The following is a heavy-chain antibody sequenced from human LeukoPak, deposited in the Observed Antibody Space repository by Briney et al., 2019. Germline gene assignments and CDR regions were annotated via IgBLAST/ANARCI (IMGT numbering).Heavy chain of an antibody. CDR1: GGSVSSSSYY. Sequence: PSETLSLTCSVPGGSVSSSSYYWGRIRQPPGKGLEWIGSIYFSGSTYYNPSLKSRVTMYVDTSKNEFSLRLRSVTAADTAVYYCARQRYQLVSRFDPWGQGTLVTVSS. J-gene: IGHJ5*02. CDR3: ARQRYQLVSRFDP. CDR2: IYFSGST. D-gene: IGHD6-13*01. V-gene: IGHV4-39*01.